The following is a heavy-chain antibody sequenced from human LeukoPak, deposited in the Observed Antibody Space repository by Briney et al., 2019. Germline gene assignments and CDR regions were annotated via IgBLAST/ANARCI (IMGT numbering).Heavy chain of an antibody. CDR1: GFTFSSYA. J-gene: IGHJ4*02. D-gene: IGHD6-19*01. CDR3: ARNRGQWLFDY. CDR2: ISYDGSNK. V-gene: IGHV3-30-3*01. Sequence: GGSLRLSCAASGFTFSSYAMHWVRQAPGKGLEWVAVISYDGSNKYYADSVKGRFTISRDNSKNTLYLQMNSLRAEDTAVYYCARNRGQWLFDYWGQGTLVTVSS.